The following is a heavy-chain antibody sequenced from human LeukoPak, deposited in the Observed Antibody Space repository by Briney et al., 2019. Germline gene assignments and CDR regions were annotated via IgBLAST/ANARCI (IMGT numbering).Heavy chain of an antibody. D-gene: IGHD3-10*01. CDR3: AKDTFVGFRYYYGSGRQFFDY. J-gene: IGHJ4*02. V-gene: IGHV3-9*01. Sequence: PGGSLRLSCAASGFTFDDYAMHWVRQAPGKGLEWVSGISWNSGSIGYADSVKGRFTISRDNAKNSLYLQMNSLRAEDTALYYCAKDTFVGFRYYYGSGRQFFDYWGQGTLVTVSS. CDR2: ISWNSGSI. CDR1: GFTFDDYA.